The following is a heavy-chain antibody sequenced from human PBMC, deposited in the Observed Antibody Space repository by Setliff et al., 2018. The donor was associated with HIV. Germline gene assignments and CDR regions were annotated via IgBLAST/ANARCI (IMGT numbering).Heavy chain of an antibody. J-gene: IGHJ4*02. CDR1: GYYFSSYW. CDR2: IYPGDSDT. CDR3: AKRRRAPGTADLEAF. V-gene: IGHV5-51*01. Sequence: PGESLKISCNGSGYYFSSYWVAWVRQMPGKGLEWMGAIYPGDSDTRYSPSFQGQVTISADRSISTAYLQWSSLRASDTAVYYCAKRRRAPGTADLEAFWGQGTLVTVSS. D-gene: IGHD2-21*02.